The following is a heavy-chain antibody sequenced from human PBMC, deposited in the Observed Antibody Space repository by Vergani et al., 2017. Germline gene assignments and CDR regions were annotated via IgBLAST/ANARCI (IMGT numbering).Heavy chain of an antibody. CDR1: GFTFSDFS. CDR2: IGSSGPYI. D-gene: IGHD2-8*01. V-gene: IGHV3-21*06. CDR3: ARDCTSGGCPDNYGMDV. J-gene: IGHJ6*02. Sequence: EQLVESGGGLVKPGGSLRLSCAASGFTFSDFSMSWVRQAPGKGLEGVAFIGSSGPYINYADSVKGRFIISRDNTNNSLFLQLRSLRAEDAAVYYCARDCTSGGCPDNYGMDVWGQGATVTVSS.